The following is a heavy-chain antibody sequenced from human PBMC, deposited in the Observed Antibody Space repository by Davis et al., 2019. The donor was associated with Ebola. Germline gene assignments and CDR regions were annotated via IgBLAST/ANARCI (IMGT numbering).Heavy chain of an antibody. Sequence: GESLKISCAASGFTFSSYWMHWVRQAPGKGLVWVSRINSDGSSTSYADSVKGRFTISRDNAKNTLYLQMNSLRAEDTAVYHCARDGGYNWFDPWGQGTLVTVSS. J-gene: IGHJ5*02. CDR1: GFTFSSYW. V-gene: IGHV3-74*01. CDR3: ARDGGYNWFDP. CDR2: INSDGSST. D-gene: IGHD3-16*01.